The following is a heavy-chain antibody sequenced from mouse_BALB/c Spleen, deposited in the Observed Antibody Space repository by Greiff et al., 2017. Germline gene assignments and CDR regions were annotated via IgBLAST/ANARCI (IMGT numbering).Heavy chain of an antibody. J-gene: IGHJ1*01. Sequence: EVQLQQSGAELVKPGASVKLSCTASGFNIKDTYMHWVKQRPEQGLEWIGRIDPANGNTKYDPKFQGKATITADTSSNTAYLQLSSLTSEDTAVYYCAGGNYRYFDVWGAGTTVIVSS. CDR1: GFNIKDTY. CDR3: AGGNYRYFDV. CDR2: IDPANGNT. V-gene: IGHV14-3*02. D-gene: IGHD2-1*01.